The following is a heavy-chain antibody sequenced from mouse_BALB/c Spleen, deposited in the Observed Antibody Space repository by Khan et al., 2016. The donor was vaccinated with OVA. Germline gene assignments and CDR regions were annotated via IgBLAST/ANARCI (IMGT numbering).Heavy chain of an antibody. CDR1: GFTFSRYG. J-gene: IGHJ2*01. Sequence: EVKLEESGGGLVQPGGSLKLSCAASGFTFSRYGMSWVRQTPDKRLELVATINSNGGSTSYPDSVKGRFTISRDNAKNTLYLQMSSLKSEDTAMYYCARMARTINWGQGTTLTVSS. V-gene: IGHV5-6-3*01. CDR2: INSNGGST. CDR3: ARMARTIN.